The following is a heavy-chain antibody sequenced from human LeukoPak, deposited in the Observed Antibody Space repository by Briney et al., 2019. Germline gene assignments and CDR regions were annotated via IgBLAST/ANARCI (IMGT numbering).Heavy chain of an antibody. V-gene: IGHV3-20*01. Sequence: GGSLRLSCAASGFTFDDYGMSWVRQAPGKGLEWVSGINWNGGSTGYADSVKGRFTISRDNAKNSLYLQMNSLRAEDTALYHCARSSGNYYYYGMDVWGQGTTVTVFS. CDR2: INWNGGST. J-gene: IGHJ6*02. CDR1: GFTFDDYG. CDR3: ARSSGNYYYYGMDV.